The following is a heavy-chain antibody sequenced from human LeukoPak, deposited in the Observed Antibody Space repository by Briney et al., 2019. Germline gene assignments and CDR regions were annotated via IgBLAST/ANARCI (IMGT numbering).Heavy chain of an antibody. Sequence: GGSLRLSRAASGFTFSSYGMSWVRQAPGKGLEWVSSISSTAGSRYHADSVRGRFTISRDNSKNTLFLQMRSLRAEDTAVYYCAKGQWLAYSVDSWGQGTLVTVSS. CDR1: GFTFSSYG. D-gene: IGHD6-19*01. CDR2: ISSTAGSR. CDR3: AKGQWLAYSVDS. J-gene: IGHJ4*02. V-gene: IGHV3-23*01.